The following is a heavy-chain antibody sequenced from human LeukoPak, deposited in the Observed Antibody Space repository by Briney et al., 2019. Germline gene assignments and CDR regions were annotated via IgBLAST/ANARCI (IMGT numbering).Heavy chain of an antibody. D-gene: IGHD3-22*01. J-gene: IGHJ5*02. V-gene: IGHV4-34*01. CDR3: ARWSSNYYDTSGRRFDP. CDR1: GGSLSDYY. CDR2: INHSGST. Sequence: PSETLSLTCAVYGGSLSDYYWSWIRQPPGKGLEGSGEINHSGSTNYNPSLKSRVTISVDTSKNQFSLKLSSVTAADTAVYYCARWSSNYYDTSGRRFDPWGQGTLVTVSS.